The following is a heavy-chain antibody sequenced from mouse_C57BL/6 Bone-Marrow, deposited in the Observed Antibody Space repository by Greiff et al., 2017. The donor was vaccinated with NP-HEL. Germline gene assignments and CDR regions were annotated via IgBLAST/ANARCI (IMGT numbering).Heavy chain of an antibody. V-gene: IGHV1-80*01. CDR2: IYPGDGDT. D-gene: IGHD2-4*01. J-gene: IGHJ1*03. CDR1: GYAFSSYW. CDR3: ARIYYDYGDWYFDV. Sequence: VKLMESGAELVKPGASVKISCKASGYAFSSYWMNWVKQRPGKGLEWIGQIYPGDGDTNYNGKFKGKATLTADKSSSTAYMQLSSLTSEDSAVYFCARIYYDYGDWYFDVWGTGTTVTVSS.